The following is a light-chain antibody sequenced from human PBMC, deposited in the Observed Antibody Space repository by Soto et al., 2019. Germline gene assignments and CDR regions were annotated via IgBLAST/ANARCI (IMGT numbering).Light chain of an antibody. CDR2: DAS. Sequence: DIQMTQSPSTLSASAGDRVTISSRTSQSISRRLAWYQHRPGKAPKLLIYDASSLEGGVPSRFSGSGSGTEFTLTISSLQPDDFATYYCQQYYHYSWTFGQGTKV. CDR3: QQYYHYSWT. CDR1: QSISRR. V-gene: IGKV1-5*01. J-gene: IGKJ1*01.